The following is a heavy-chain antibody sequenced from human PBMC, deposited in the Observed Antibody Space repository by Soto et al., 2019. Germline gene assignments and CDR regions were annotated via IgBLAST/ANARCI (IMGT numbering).Heavy chain of an antibody. CDR1: GFSLSTSGVG. D-gene: IGHD3-22*01. CDR3: VHRRYYYDCSLS. CDR2: IYWTDDE. Sequence: DPTLVNPTQTLTQTCTFSGFSLSTSGVGVGWIRQPPGKALEWLALIYWTDDEHYSPSLQSRLTITKHTSKNQVVLTMTKMDPVDTATYFFVHRRYYYDCSLSWDEATLVSV. V-gene: IGHV2-5*01. J-gene: IGHJ5*02.